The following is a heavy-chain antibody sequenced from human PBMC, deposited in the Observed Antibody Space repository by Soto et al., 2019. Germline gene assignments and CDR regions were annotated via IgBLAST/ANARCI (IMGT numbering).Heavy chain of an antibody. Sequence: EVQLVESGGGLVQPGGSLRLSCAASGFTFSSYWMSWVRQAPGKGLEWVANIKQDGSEKYYVDSVKGRFTISRDNAKNSLYLQMNSLRAEDTAVYYCATKGGRGWFDPWSQGTLVTVSS. CDR2: IKQDGSEK. CDR1: GFTFSSYW. CDR3: ATKGGRGWFDP. J-gene: IGHJ5*02. D-gene: IGHD3-10*01. V-gene: IGHV3-7*02.